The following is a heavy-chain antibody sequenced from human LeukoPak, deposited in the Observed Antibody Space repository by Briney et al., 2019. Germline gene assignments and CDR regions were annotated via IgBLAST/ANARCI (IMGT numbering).Heavy chain of an antibody. CDR3: ARVMEYCSSTSCSGFDY. Sequence: SETLSLTCTVSGGPISGFHWSWIRQSPGKGLEWIGYIYYSGSTNYNPSLKSRVTISVDTSKNQFSLKLSSVTAADTAVYYCARVMEYCSSTSCSGFDYWGQGTLVTVSS. CDR1: GGPISGFH. CDR2: IYYSGST. J-gene: IGHJ4*02. D-gene: IGHD2-2*01. V-gene: IGHV4-59*01.